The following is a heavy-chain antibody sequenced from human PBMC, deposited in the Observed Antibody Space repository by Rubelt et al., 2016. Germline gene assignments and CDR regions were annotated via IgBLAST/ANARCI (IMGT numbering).Heavy chain of an antibody. V-gene: IGHV4-38-2*02. CDR2: IYHSGST. Sequence: GKGLEWIGSIYHSGSTNYNPSLKSRVTISVDKSKNQFSLKLSSVTAADTAVYYCARVKDYMGGLDYWGQGTLVTVSS. D-gene: IGHD4-11*01. CDR3: ARVKDYMGGLDY. J-gene: IGHJ4*02.